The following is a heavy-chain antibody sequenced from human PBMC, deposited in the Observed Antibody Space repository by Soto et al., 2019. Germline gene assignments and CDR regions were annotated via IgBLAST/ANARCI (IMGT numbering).Heavy chain of an antibody. CDR2: MNPNSGNT. CDR3: AIGGGDYYYYYMDV. V-gene: IGHV1-8*01. D-gene: IGHD3-16*01. J-gene: IGHJ6*03. Sequence: VASVKVSCKASGYTFTSYDINWVRQATGQGLEWMGWMNPNSGNTGYAQKFQGRVTMTRNTSISTAYMELSSLRSEDTAVYYCAIGGGDYYYYYMDVWGKGTTVTVSS. CDR1: GYTFTSYD.